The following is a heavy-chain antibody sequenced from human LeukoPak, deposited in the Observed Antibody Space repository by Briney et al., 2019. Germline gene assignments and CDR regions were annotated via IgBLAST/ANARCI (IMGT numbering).Heavy chain of an antibody. V-gene: IGHV3-7*05. Sequence: GGSLRLSCAASGFTFSSYWMSWVRQAPGKGLEWVANIKEDGSEKNYVDSVKGRFTISRDNAKNSLYLQMNSLRAEDTTVYYCARGGGRHVEYWGQGNLVTVSS. J-gene: IGHJ4*02. CDR1: GFTFSSYW. CDR3: ARGGGRHVEY. D-gene: IGHD2/OR15-2a*01. CDR2: IKEDGSEK.